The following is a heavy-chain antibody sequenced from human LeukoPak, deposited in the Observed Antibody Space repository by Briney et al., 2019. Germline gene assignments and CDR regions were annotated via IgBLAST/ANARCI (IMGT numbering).Heavy chain of an antibody. J-gene: IGHJ4*02. V-gene: IGHV3-30*18. CDR3: AKDLYSSGWYYFDY. CDR2: ISYDGSNK. CDR1: GFTFSSYG. D-gene: IGHD6-19*01. Sequence: GGSLRLSCAASGFTFSSYGMHWVRQAPGKGLEWVAVISYDGSNKYYADSVKGRFTISRDNSKNTLYLQINSLRAEDTAVYYCAKDLYSSGWYYFDYWGQGTLVTVSS.